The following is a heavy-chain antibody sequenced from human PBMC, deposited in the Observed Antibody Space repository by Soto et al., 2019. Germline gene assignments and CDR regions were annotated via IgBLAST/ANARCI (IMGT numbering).Heavy chain of an antibody. V-gene: IGHV1-18*01. CDR2: ISAYNGNT. Sequence: GASVKVSCKASGYTFTSYGISWVRQAPGQGLEWMGWISAYNGNTNYAQKLQGRVTMTTDTSTSTAYMELRSLRSDDTAVYYCARDQDSVSSSWYYYYYMDVWGKGTTVTVSS. J-gene: IGHJ6*03. CDR3: ARDQDSVSSSWYYYYYMDV. CDR1: GYTFTSYG. D-gene: IGHD6-13*01.